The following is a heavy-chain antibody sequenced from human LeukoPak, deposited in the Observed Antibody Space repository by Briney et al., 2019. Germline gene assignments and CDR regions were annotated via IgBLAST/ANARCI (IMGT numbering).Heavy chain of an antibody. V-gene: IGHV2-70*04. D-gene: IGHD6-6*01. CDR3: ARTLYASSYYFDY. CDR1: GFSLRLSGMR. J-gene: IGHJ4*02. CDR2: IDWDDEK. Sequence: SGPALVKPTQTLTLTCTFSGFSLRLSGMRGSWIRQPPGKALERLARIDWDDEKVYSTSLMTRLTISKDTSKNQVVLTMTNMDPVDTATYYCARTLYASSYYFDYWGQGTLVTVSS.